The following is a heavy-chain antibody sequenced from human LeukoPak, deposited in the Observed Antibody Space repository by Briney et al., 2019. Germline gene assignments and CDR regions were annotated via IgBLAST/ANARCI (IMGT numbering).Heavy chain of an antibody. Sequence: GGSLRLSCAASGFTFDDYAMHWVRQAPGKGPEWVSGTSWNSGSIGYADSVKGRFTISRDNTKNSLYLQMNSLRAEDTALYYCAKDIYGDYYYGMDVWGQGTTVTVSS. V-gene: IGHV3-9*01. D-gene: IGHD4-17*01. CDR1: GFTFDDYA. CDR2: TSWNSGSI. J-gene: IGHJ6*02. CDR3: AKDIYGDYYYGMDV.